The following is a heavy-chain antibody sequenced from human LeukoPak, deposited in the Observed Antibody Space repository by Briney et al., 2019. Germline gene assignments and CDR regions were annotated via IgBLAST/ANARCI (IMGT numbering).Heavy chain of an antibody. CDR2: ISSSGRTI. CDR1: GFSISSYE. CDR3: ARETAVNNWFDP. V-gene: IGHV3-48*03. J-gene: IGHJ5*02. Sequence: GGSLRLSCAASGFSISSYEMNWVRQAPGKGLEWVSYISSSGRTIYYADSVKGRFTISRDNAKNSLYLQMNSLRAEDTAVYYCARETAVNNWFDPWGQGTLVTVSS. D-gene: IGHD2-21*02.